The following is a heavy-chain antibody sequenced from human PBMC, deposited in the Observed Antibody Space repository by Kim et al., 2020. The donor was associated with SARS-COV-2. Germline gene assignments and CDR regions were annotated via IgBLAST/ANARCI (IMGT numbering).Heavy chain of an antibody. J-gene: IGHJ4*02. CDR3: TTDITDIQLWLEFSYDY. D-gene: IGHD5-18*01. Sequence: GGSLRLSCAASGFTFSNAWMSWVRQAPGKGLEWVGRIKSKTDGGTTDYAAPVKGRFTISRDDSKNTLYLQMNSLKTEDIAVYYCTTDITDIQLWLEFSYDYWGQGTLVTVSS. CDR1: GFTFSNAW. V-gene: IGHV3-15*01. CDR2: IKSKTDGGTT.